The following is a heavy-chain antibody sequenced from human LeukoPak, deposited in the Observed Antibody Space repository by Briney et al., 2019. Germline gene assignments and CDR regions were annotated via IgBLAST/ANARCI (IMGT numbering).Heavy chain of an antibody. V-gene: IGHV4-39*01. J-gene: IGHJ3*02. CDR1: GGSISSSSLY. D-gene: IGHD2-2*01. CDR3: ARNASSLGAGAFDI. CDR2: VYYSGST. Sequence: SETLSLTCTVSGGSISSSSLYWDWIRQPPGKGLEWIGTVYYSGSTYYNPSLKSQVTTSVDTSKNQFSLRLSSVTAADTALYYCARNASSLGAGAFDIWGQGTMVTVSS.